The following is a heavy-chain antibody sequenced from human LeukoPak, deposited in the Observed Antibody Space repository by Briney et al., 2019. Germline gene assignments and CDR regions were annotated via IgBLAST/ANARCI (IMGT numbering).Heavy chain of an antibody. V-gene: IGHV3-23*01. CDR1: GFTFSSYA. D-gene: IGHD2-15*01. CDR2: ISNGKT. CDR3: VREAGYCAPVCVKTNWFDP. J-gene: IGHJ5*02. Sequence: GGSLRLSCAASGFTFSSYAMSWVRQPPGKGLEWVAAISNGKTYYADSVRGRFAIFRDDSTNTVYLHMNSLRDEDTALYHCVREAGYCAPVCVKTNWFDPWGQGTLVTVSS.